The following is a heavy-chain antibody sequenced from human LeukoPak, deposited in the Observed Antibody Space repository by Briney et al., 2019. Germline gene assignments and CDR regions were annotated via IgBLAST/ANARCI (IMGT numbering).Heavy chain of an antibody. CDR1: GLCFGSFS. Sequence: SLRLACAGCGLCFGSFSMPWVGQAPGKGLEWVAVISYDVSNKYYADSVKGRFTIARDHAKSPLYVQMNCLRAEDTSVYYCVRWGLGKGEAFDIGGQGTMVSVSS. CDR2: ISYDVSNK. CDR3: VRWGLGKGEAFDI. D-gene: IGHD3-16*01. V-gene: IGHV3-30*04. J-gene: IGHJ3*02.